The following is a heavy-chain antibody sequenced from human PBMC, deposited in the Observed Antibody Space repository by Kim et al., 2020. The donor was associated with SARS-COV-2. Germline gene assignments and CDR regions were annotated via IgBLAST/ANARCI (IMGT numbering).Heavy chain of an antibody. CDR3: AKDLIGYYDSSGYHWFDP. D-gene: IGHD3-22*01. Sequence: KGRFTISRDNSKNTLYLQMNSLRAEDTAVYYCAKDLIGYYDSSGYHWFDPWGQGTLVTVSS. V-gene: IGHV3-23*01. J-gene: IGHJ5*02.